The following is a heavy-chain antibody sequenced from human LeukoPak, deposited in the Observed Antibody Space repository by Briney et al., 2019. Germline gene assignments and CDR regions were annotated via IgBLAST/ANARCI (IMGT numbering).Heavy chain of an antibody. CDR1: AYTFTGYY. J-gene: IGHJ4*02. CDR3: ATAKNPVRSSISN. Sequence: SVTVSCTSSAYTFTGYYMHLVRQAPGQGHGWMGWINPNSGGTNYAQKFQGRVTMTRDTSISTAYMELSRLRSDDTAVYYCATAKNPVRSSISNWGQGTLVTVSS. CDR2: INPNSGGT. V-gene: IGHV1-2*02. D-gene: IGHD6-13*01.